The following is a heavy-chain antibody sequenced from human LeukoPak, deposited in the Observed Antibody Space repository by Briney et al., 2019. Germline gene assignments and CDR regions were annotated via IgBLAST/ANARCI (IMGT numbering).Heavy chain of an antibody. CDR2: INLSGGST. CDR1: GYTFTSYY. V-gene: IGHV1-46*01. CDR3: VSDNYYDSSGYRNWFDP. D-gene: IGHD3-22*01. Sequence: ASVNVSCKASGYTFTSYYMHWVRQAPGQGLEWMGIINLSGGSTSYAQKLQGRVTMTRDTSTSTVYMELSSLRSEDTAVYYCVSDNYYDSSGYRNWFDPWGQGNLVTVSS. J-gene: IGHJ5*02.